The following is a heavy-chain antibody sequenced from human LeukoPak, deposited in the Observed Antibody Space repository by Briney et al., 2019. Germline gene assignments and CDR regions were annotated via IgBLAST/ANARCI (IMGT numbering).Heavy chain of an antibody. D-gene: IGHD3-22*01. V-gene: IGHV4-59*01. CDR1: GGSISSYY. J-gene: IGHJ3*02. Sequence: SKTLSLTCTVSGGSISSYYWSWIRQPPGKGLEWIGYIYYSGSTNYNPSLKSRVTISVDTSKNQFSLKLSSVTAADTAVYYCARPTDYYDSSGYPKHDAFDIWGQGTMVTVSS. CDR2: IYYSGST. CDR3: ARPTDYYDSSGYPKHDAFDI.